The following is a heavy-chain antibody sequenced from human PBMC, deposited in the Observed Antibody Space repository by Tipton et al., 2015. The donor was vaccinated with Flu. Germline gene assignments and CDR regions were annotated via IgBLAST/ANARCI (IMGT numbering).Heavy chain of an antibody. D-gene: IGHD3-10*01. Sequence: TLSLTCAVSGLPISSYSYWGWIRQPPGQRLESIGLISHIGTTYYNPPLQSRLTISLDTSQNNFSLKVKSVTAADTAVYYCARVGISMIGGIHAWGRGTLVTVSS. CDR2: ISHIGTT. CDR3: ARVGISMIGGIHA. J-gene: IGHJ5*02. CDR1: GLPISSYSY. V-gene: IGHV4-38-2*01.